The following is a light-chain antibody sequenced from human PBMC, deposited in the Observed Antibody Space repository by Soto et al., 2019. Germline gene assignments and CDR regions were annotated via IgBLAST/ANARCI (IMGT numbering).Light chain of an antibody. Sequence: DIQMTQSPSTLSASVGDRVTITCRASQSISSWLAWYQQKPGKAPKLLIYAASNLESGVPSRFSGSGSGTEFTLTISSLRPDEFATYYCQQYNSHSTFGQGTKLDLK. CDR3: QQYNSHST. CDR2: AAS. J-gene: IGKJ2*01. V-gene: IGKV1-5*01. CDR1: QSISSW.